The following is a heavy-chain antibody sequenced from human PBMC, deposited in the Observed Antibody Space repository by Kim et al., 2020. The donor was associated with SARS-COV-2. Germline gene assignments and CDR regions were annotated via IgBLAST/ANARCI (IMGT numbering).Heavy chain of an antibody. V-gene: IGHV4-39*07. CDR2: IYYSGST. CDR3: ARTANLDCSGGSCYSPPSHYFDY. J-gene: IGHJ4*02. D-gene: IGHD2-15*01. Sequence: SETLSLTCTVSGGSISSSSYYWGWIRQPPGKGLEWIGSIYYSGSTYYNPSLKSRVTISVDTSKNQFSLKLSSVTAADTAVYYCARTANLDCSGGSCYSPPSHYFDYWGQGTLVTVSS. CDR1: GGSISSSSYY.